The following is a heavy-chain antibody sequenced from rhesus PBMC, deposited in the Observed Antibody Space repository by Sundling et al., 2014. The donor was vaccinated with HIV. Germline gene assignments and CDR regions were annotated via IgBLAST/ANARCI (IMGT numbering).Heavy chain of an antibody. V-gene: IGHV3-28*02. CDR1: GFTFSNYG. D-gene: IGHD6-13*01. J-gene: IGHJ6*01. CDR3: ARDLERWSDRYGLDS. CDR2: ISYTGGST. Sequence: EVQLVESGGGLVQPGGSLRLSCAASGFTFSNYGMYWVRQAPGKGLEWISGISYTGGSTYYADSVKGRFTISRENAKNTLYLQMDSLRAEDTAVYYCARDLERWSDRYGLDSWGQGVVVTVSS.